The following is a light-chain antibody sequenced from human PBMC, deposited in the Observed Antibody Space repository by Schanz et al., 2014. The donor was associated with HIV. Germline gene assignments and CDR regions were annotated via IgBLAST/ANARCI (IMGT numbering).Light chain of an antibody. V-gene: IGKV1-5*03. CDR2: KAS. CDR3: QQYYSYPQIT. J-gene: IGKJ5*01. Sequence: DIQMTQSPSTLSASVGDRVTITCRASQSISSWLAWYQQKPGKAPKLVIYKASSLESGVPSRFSGSGSGTEFTLTISSLQPDDFATYYCQQYYSYPQITFGQGTRLEIK. CDR1: QSISSW.